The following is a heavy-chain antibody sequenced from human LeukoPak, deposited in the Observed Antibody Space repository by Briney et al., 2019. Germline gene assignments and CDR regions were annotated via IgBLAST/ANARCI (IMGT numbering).Heavy chain of an antibody. CDR3: AGKTYSGSLFDY. D-gene: IGHD1-26*01. CDR1: GGSISSSYW. CDR2: IYHSGST. V-gene: IGHV4-4*02. J-gene: IGHJ4*02. Sequence: KPSETLSLTCAVSGGSISSSYWWNWVRQPPGKGLEWIGEIYHSGSTNYNTSLKSRVTISVDKSNNQFSLKLSSVTAADTAVYYCAGKTYSGSLFDYWGQGTLVTVSS.